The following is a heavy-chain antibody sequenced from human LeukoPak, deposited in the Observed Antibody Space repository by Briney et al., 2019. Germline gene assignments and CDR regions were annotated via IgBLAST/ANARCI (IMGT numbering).Heavy chain of an antibody. V-gene: IGHV3-48*03. CDR2: ISSSGSSI. CDR3: ASSHFPMILGEGFFDL. Sequence: PGGSLRLSCGAWGFPFNSYEMKCVRQAPGKGLEWVSYISSSGSSIYYADSVKGRFSISRDSAKNSLYLQMKSLRAEDTAVYYCASSHFPMILGEGFFDLWGRGTLVTVSS. CDR1: GFPFNSYE. D-gene: IGHD3-22*01. J-gene: IGHJ2*01.